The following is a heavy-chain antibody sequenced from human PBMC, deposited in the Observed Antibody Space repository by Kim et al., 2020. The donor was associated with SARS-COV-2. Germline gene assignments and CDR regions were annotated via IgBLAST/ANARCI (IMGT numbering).Heavy chain of an antibody. D-gene: IGHD3-3*01. Sequence: GGSLRLSCVASGFTFGAYAMHWVRQAPGKGLEWVAGIRCDGSSIDYADSVKGRFTISRDNAKNTLYLQMNSLRAEDTALYSCAKAVHFGVQRRNFAMD. V-gene: IGHV3-9*01. J-gene: IGHJ6*01. CDR1: GFTFGAYA. CDR2: IRCDGSSI. CDR3: AKAVHFGVQRRNFAMD.